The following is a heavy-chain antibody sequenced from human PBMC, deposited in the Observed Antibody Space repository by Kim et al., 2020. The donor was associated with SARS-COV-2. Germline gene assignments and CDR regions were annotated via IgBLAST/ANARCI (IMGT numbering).Heavy chain of an antibody. Sequence: SVKVSCKASGGTFSSYAISWVRQAPGQGLEWMGGIIPIFGTANYAQKFQGRVTITADESTSTAYMELSSLRSEDTAVYYCARTPRDTAMVHDLTYFDYWGQGTLVTVSS. CDR2: IIPIFGTA. CDR1: GGTFSSYA. CDR3: ARTPRDTAMVHDLTYFDY. V-gene: IGHV1-69*13. J-gene: IGHJ4*02. D-gene: IGHD5-18*01.